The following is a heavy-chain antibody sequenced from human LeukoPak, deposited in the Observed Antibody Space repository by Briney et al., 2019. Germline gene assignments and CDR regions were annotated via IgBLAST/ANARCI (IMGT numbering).Heavy chain of an antibody. CDR1: GGTFSSYA. CDR3: ARDRQHYYDSSGYYYVGDY. CDR2: IIPIFGTA. Sequence: SVKVSCKASGGTFSSYAISWVRQAPGQGLEWMGGIIPIFGTANYAQKFQGRVTITADESTSTAYMELSSLRSEDTAVYYCARDRQHYYDSSGYYYVGDYWGQGTLVTVSS. J-gene: IGHJ4*02. D-gene: IGHD3-22*01. V-gene: IGHV1-69*13.